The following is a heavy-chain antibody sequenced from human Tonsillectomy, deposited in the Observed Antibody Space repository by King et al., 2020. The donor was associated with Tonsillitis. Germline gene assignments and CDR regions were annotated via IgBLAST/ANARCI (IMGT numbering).Heavy chain of an antibody. CDR1: GFTFDDYA. V-gene: IGHV3-9*01. CDR3: AKDIAAVAGTGGAFDI. CDR2: ISWNSGSI. Sequence: EVQLVESGGGLVQPGRSLRLSCAASGFTFDDYAMHWVRQAPGKGLEWVSGISWNSGSIGYADSVKGRFTISRDNAKNSLYLQMNSLRAEDTALYYCAKDIAAVAGTGGAFDIWGQGTMVTVSS. J-gene: IGHJ3*02. D-gene: IGHD6-19*01.